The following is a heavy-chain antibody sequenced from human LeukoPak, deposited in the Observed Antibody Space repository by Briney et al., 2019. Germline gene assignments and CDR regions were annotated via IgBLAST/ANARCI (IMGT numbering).Heavy chain of an antibody. CDR1: GFTFRTYA. V-gene: IGHV3-23*01. CDR2: ISGSGGSS. D-gene: IGHD3-16*01. Sequence: GGSLRLSCAASGFTFRTYAMSWVRQAPGKGLEWVSAISGSGGSSYYADSVKGRFTISRDNSKTTLYLQMNSLRAEDTAVYYCAKDHDYFWGSPYGMDVWGQGTTVTVSS. J-gene: IGHJ6*02. CDR3: AKDHDYFWGSPYGMDV.